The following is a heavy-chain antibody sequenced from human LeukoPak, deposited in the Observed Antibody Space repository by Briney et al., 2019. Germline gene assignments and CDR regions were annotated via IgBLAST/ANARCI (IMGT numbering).Heavy chain of an antibody. CDR2: ISSSSKYI. CDR3: ARGLVPAAVESDY. D-gene: IGHD2-2*01. CDR1: GFTFRSYS. J-gene: IGHJ4*02. V-gene: IGHV3-21*01. Sequence: GGSLRLSCADSGFTFRSYSMNWVRQAPGKGLEWVSSISSSSKYIYYADSVKGRFTISRDNAKNSLYLQMNSLRAEDTATYYCARGLVPAAVESDYWGQGTLVTVSS.